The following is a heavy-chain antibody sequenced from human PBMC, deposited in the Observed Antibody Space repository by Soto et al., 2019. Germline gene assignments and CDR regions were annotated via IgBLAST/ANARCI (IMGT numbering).Heavy chain of an antibody. J-gene: IGHJ6*02. D-gene: IGHD6-6*01. CDR1: GYSFTSYW. CDR2: IDPSDSYT. Sequence: GESLKISCKGSGYSFTSYWISWVRQMPGKGLEWKGRIDPSDSYTHYSPSFQGHVTISADKSISTAYLQWSSLKASDTAMYYGAKPVYSRSPHFRVYYYYGQDVSGQGTSVTVSS. V-gene: IGHV5-10-1*01. CDR3: AKPVYSRSPHFRVYYYYGQDV.